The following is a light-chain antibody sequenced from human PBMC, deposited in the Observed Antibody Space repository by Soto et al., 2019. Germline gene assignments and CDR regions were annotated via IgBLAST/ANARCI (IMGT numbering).Light chain of an antibody. Sequence: ETVMTQSPATLSVSPGEGATLSCRASQTINNNLAWYQQKPGQAPRLLIYGASRRATGVPARFSGSGSGTEFTLTISSLQSEDFAVYYCHHYNNGPRFGQGTKVDVK. CDR3: HHYNNGPR. J-gene: IGKJ1*01. CDR1: QTINNN. V-gene: IGKV3-15*01. CDR2: GAS.